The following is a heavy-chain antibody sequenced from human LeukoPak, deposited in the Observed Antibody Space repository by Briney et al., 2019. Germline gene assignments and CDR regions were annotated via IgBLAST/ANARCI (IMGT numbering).Heavy chain of an antibody. CDR2: ISYDGSNK. CDR3: AKDRD. J-gene: IGHJ4*02. Sequence: GGSLRLSCAASGFTFSYYGMHWVRQTPGKGLEWVAVISYDGSNKYYADSVKGRFTISRDNSKNTLYLQMNSLRAEDTAVYYCAKDRDWGQGTLVTVSS. V-gene: IGHV3-30*18. D-gene: IGHD3-10*01. CDR1: GFTFSYYG.